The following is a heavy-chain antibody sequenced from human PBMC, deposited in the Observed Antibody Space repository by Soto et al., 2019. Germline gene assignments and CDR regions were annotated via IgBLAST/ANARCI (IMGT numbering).Heavy chain of an antibody. D-gene: IGHD3-10*01. CDR2: VSPPFRTS. CDR1: GVSFNNNG. CDR3: ARVLYYGSGSYSPYGMDV. Sequence: QVQLVQSGAEVKKPGSSVKVSCKTSGVSFNNNGIGWVRQAPGHGLEWMGGVSPPFRTSNYARKFQDRISITADASKGTVNMELSSLTSEDTAQYYCARVLYYGSGSYSPYGMDVWGQGTTVTVSS. J-gene: IGHJ6*02. V-gene: IGHV1-69*01.